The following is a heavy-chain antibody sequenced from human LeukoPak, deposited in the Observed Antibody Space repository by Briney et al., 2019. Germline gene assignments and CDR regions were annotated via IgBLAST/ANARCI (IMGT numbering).Heavy chain of an antibody. J-gene: IGHJ4*02. V-gene: IGHV3-7*03. CDR2: IKEDGSEK. D-gene: IGHD6-6*01. CDR3: VKGSSSSRPYYFDY. Sequence: GGSLRLSCAASGFTFSSYWLSWVRQAPGRGLEWVANIKEDGSEKYYVDSVKGRFTISRDNSKNTLYLQMNSLRVEDTAVYYCVKGSSSSRPYYFDYWGQGTLVTVSS. CDR1: GFTFSSYW.